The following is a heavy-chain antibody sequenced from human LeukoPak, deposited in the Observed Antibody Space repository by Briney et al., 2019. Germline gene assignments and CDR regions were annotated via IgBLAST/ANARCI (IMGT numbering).Heavy chain of an antibody. CDR1: GFTFSSYW. D-gene: IGHD3-3*01. Sequence: GGSLRLSCAASGFTFSSYWMHWVRQAPGKGLVWVSRINSDGSSTSYADSVKGRFTISRDNAKNTLYLQMNSLRAEDTAVYYCARGDYDFWSGYSYYYYYMDVWGKGTTVTVSS. CDR3: ARGDYDFWSGYSYYYYYMDV. V-gene: IGHV3-74*01. J-gene: IGHJ6*03. CDR2: INSDGSST.